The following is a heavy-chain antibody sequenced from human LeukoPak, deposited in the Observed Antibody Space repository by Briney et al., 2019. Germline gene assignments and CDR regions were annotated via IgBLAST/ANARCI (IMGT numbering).Heavy chain of an antibody. V-gene: IGHV4-34*01. CDR3: ARWGRTVAGTDYFDY. Sequence: SETLSLTCAVYGGSFSGYYRSWIRQPPGKGLEWIGEINHSGSTNYNPSLKSRVTISVDTSKNQFSLKLSCVTAADTAVYYCARWGRTVAGTDYFDYWGQGTLVTVSS. CDR2: INHSGST. CDR1: GGSFSGYY. J-gene: IGHJ4*02. D-gene: IGHD6-19*01.